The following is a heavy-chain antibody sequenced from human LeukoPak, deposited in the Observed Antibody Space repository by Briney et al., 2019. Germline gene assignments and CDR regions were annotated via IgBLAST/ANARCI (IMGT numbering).Heavy chain of an antibody. CDR2: ISAYNGNT. V-gene: IGHV1-18*01. CDR3: ARDGRPYSGYDYFDY. D-gene: IGHD5-12*01. J-gene: IGHJ4*02. Sequence: ASVKVSCKASGYTXTSYGISWVRQAPGQGLEWMGWISAYNGNTNYAQKLQGRVTMTTDTSTSTAYMELRSLRSDDTAVYYCARDGRPYSGYDYFDYWGQGTLVTVSS. CDR1: GYTXTSYG.